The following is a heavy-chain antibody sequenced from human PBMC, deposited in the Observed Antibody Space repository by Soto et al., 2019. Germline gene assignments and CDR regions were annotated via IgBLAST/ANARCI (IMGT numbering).Heavy chain of an antibody. CDR1: GYTFTGYY. CDR2: IHPNMGGT. J-gene: IGHJ6*02. CDR3: ARVHKSVWTGSTMDDYGMDV. V-gene: IGHV1-2*02. Sequence: ASVKVSCKASGYTFTGYYIHWVRQAPGQGLEWMGWIHPNMGGTDDAQKFQGRVTLTRDTSVNTAYMELSNLTSDDTVIYYCARVHKSVWTGSTMDDYGMDVWGQGTTVTVSS. D-gene: IGHD3-3*01.